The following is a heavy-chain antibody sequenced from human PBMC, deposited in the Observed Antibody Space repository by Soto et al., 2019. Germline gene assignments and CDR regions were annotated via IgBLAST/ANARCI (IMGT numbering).Heavy chain of an antibody. CDR3: AREWPTYSPESGAFDY. D-gene: IGHD2-15*01. CDR2: INPSGGYT. CDR1: GYTFTSYY. Sequence: ASVKVSCKAFGYTFTSYYIHWVRQAPGQGLEWMGIINPSGGYTNYAQKLQGRVTMTRDTSTSTVYMDLSSLTSEDTAVYYCAREWPTYSPESGAFDYCGRGPL. J-gene: IGHJ4*02. V-gene: IGHV1-46*04.